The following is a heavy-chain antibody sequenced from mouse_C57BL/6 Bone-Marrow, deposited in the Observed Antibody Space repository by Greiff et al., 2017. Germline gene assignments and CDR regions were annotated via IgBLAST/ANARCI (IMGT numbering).Heavy chain of an antibody. V-gene: IGHV1-55*01. D-gene: IGHD1-1*01. J-gene: IGHJ1*03. CDR2: IYPGSGST. Sequence: VQLQQPGAELVKPGASVKMSCKASGYTFTSYWITWVKQRPGQGLEWIGDIYPGSGSTNYNEKFKSKATLTVDTSSSTAYMPLSSLTSEDSTVYYGAQIAYYYGSSYWYFDVWGTGTTVTVSS. CDR1: GYTFTSYW. CDR3: AQIAYYYGSSYWYFDV.